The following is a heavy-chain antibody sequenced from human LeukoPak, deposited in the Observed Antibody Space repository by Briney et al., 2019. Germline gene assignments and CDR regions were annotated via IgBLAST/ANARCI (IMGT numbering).Heavy chain of an antibody. CDR2: IKQDGSEK. CDR3: ARVRSYYGRGNAFDI. CDR1: GFTFSSYW. V-gene: IGHV3-7*01. J-gene: IGHJ3*02. D-gene: IGHD1-26*01. Sequence: GGSLRLSCAASGFTFSSYWMSWVRQAPGKGLEWVANIKQDGSEKYYVDSVKGRFTISRDNAKNSLYLQMNSLRAEDTAVYYCARVRSYYGRGNAFDIWGQGTTVTVSS.